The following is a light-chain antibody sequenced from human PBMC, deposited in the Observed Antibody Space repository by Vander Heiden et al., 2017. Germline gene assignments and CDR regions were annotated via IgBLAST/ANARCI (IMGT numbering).Light chain of an antibody. V-gene: IGKV3-15*01. Sequence: ELVLTQSPASLPVSPGERATPSCRASQSVNNNLAWYQQNPGQAPRLLIYDASTRVTGIPGRFSGSGSGTEFTLSISSLQSEDFAVYYCQQYNNWPPWTFGQGTKVEVK. CDR3: QQYNNWPPWT. J-gene: IGKJ1*01. CDR2: DAS. CDR1: QSVNNN.